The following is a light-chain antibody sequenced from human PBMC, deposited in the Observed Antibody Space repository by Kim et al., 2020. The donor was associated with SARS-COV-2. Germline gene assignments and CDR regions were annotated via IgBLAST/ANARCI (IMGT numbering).Light chain of an antibody. Sequence: QRITISCSGSNSSVGANVVNWYQQLPGTAHIILIRGNSRRPSGVPDRFSASNSGTSASLAIRGLQAADEAHYCCAVWDDSLNGVLFGGGTKLTVL. CDR2: GNS. CDR3: AVWDDSLNGVL. J-gene: IGLJ3*02. V-gene: IGLV1-44*01. CDR1: NSSVGANV.